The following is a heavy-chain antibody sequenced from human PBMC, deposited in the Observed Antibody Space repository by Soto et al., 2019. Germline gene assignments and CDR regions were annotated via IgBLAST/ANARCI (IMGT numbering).Heavy chain of an antibody. D-gene: IGHD3-3*01. CDR3: AKDDRVFGRRYFGL. CDR1: GFTFNTHA. CDR2: IDHTYGGT. V-gene: IGHV3-23*01. J-gene: IGHJ2*01. Sequence: GGSLRLSCTASGFTFNTHAMSWVRQTPGKGLEWVSTIDHTYGGTYYADSVKGRITISRDNSKNTLYLQMNSLRVEDTAVYYCAKDDRVFGRRYFGLWGRGTLVTVSS.